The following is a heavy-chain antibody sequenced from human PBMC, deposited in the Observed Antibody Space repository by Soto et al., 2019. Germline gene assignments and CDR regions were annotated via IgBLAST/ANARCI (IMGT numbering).Heavy chain of an antibody. CDR2: TSFDRTNT. CDR3: AKDQYTNRDPFVSGMDV. V-gene: IGHV3-30*18. Sequence: QVPLVESGGGVVQPGKSLRLSCAGSGFKFSKYGYGMHWVRQSPGKGLEWVAFTSFDRTNTYYADSVRGRFTVSRDNSNNTLYLEVNSLRAEDTAVYYCAKDQYTNRDPFVSGMDVWGQGTTVTVSS. J-gene: IGHJ6*02. CDR1: GFKFSKYGYG. D-gene: IGHD6-13*01.